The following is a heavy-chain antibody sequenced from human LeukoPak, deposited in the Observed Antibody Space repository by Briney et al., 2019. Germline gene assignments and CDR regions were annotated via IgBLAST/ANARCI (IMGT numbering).Heavy chain of an antibody. Sequence: SETLSLTCTVSGGSISSGFYYWSWIRQPAGKGLEWIGRIYTSGSTNYNPSLKSRVTISVDTSKNQFSLELSSVTAADTAVYYCARRQDGHDYWGQGTLVTVSS. J-gene: IGHJ4*02. CDR1: GGSISSGFYY. V-gene: IGHV4-61*02. CDR3: ARRQDGHDY. CDR2: IYTSGST.